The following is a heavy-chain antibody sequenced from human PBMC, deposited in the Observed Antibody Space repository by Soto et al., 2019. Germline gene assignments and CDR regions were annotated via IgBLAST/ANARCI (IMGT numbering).Heavy chain of an antibody. J-gene: IGHJ4*02. CDR1: DYTFNSYV. CDR2: LSGDNGDI. D-gene: IGHD3-22*01. Sequence: QVQLVQSGDELKKPGASVKVSCKASDYTFNSYVISWVRKAPGQGLEWMGWLSGDNGDIMYAQKFQGRVTMTTDISTSTVYIELRSLSSDDTAVYFCADSRGFGFDFWGQGTLGTVAS. V-gene: IGHV1-18*01. CDR3: ADSRGFGFDF.